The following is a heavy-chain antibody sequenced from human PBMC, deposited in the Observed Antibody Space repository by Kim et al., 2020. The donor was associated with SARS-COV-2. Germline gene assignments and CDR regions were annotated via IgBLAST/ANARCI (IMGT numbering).Heavy chain of an antibody. J-gene: IGHJ4*02. V-gene: IGHV4-39*01. D-gene: IGHD6-19*01. Sequence: YYNPSLKGRVTISVDTSKTQFSLKLSSVTAADTAVYSWARHGLAVAAIDYWGQGTLVTVSS. CDR3: ARHGLAVAAIDY.